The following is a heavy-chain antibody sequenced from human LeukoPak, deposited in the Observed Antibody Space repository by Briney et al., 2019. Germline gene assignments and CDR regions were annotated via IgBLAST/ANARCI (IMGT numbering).Heavy chain of an antibody. Sequence: PGGSLRLSCSASGFTFSSYAMHWVRQAPGKGLEYVSAINYNGGSTYYADSVKGRFTISRDNSKDTLYLQMSSLRTEDTAVYYCVRLDTGTVTAWGNYFDYWGQGTLVTVSS. CDR2: INYNGGST. D-gene: IGHD4-17*01. CDR3: VRLDTGTVTAWGNYFDY. V-gene: IGHV3-64D*06. CDR1: GFTFSSYA. J-gene: IGHJ4*02.